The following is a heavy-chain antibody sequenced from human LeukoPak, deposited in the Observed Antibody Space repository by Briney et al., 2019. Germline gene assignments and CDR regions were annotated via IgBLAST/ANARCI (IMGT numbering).Heavy chain of an antibody. V-gene: IGHV1-8*03. J-gene: IGHJ5*02. CDR1: GYTFTNYD. CDR3: ARTQHLLLRSPLDP. CDR2: MNPYSANT. Sequence: GASVKVSCKASGYTFTNYDIHWVRQATGQGLEWMGWMNPYSANTGYAQNFQGRITITRNTSISTAYMELSSLRSEDTAVYYWARTQHLLLRSPLDPWDQGTLVTVSS. D-gene: IGHD6-13*01.